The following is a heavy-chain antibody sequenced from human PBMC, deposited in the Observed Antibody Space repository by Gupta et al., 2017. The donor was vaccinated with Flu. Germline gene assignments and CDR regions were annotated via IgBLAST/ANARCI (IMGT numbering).Heavy chain of an antibody. CDR2: IRRSGGDT. CDR3: AKGRTRAGASYDI. CDR1: GFPFVNEA. V-gene: IGHV3-23*01. D-gene: IGHD3-16*01. J-gene: IGHJ4*02. Sequence: EVHLSESGGGLVQPGGSLRLSCAASGFPFVNEAMSGGGQAPGKGREWSSDIRRSGGDTQYVGCVEGRCTISRDNSKSTLYLEMNSLRAEDTAVYFCAKGRTRAGASYDIWGQGDLVTVSS.